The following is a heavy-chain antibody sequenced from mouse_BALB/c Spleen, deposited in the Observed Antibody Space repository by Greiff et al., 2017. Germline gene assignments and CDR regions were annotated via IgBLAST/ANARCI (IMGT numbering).Heavy chain of an antibody. J-gene: IGHJ4*01. CDR1: GFSLTSYG. CDR2: IWSGGST. V-gene: IGHV2-2*02. CDR3: ARNSGNSYYYAMDY. D-gene: IGHD2-1*01. Sequence: QVQLKESGPGLVQPSQSLSITCTVSGFSLTSYGVHWVRQSPGKGLEWLGVIWSGGSTDYNAAFISRLSISKDNSKSQVFFKMNSLQANDTAIYYCARNSGNSYYYAMDYWGQGTSVTVSS.